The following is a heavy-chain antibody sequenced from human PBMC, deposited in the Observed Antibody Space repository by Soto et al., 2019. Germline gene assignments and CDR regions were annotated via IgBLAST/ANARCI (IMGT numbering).Heavy chain of an antibody. J-gene: IGHJ3*02. CDR2: ISYSGST. CDR1: GDSISNYY. V-gene: IGHV4-59*01. Sequence: QVQLQESGPGLVKPSETLSLTCTVSGDSISNYYWSWIRQPPGKGLEWIGYISYSGSTNYNPSLESRLTISLDMSKKHFSLKLSSVTAADTAVYYCDSYYGDYSRSAFDIWGQGTMVTVSS. CDR3: DSYYGDYSRSAFDI. D-gene: IGHD4-17*01.